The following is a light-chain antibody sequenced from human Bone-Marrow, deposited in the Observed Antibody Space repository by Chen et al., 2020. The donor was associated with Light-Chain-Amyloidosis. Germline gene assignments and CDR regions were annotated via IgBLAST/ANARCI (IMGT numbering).Light chain of an antibody. V-gene: IGLV2-23*02. CDR1: YSDVGSHNF. J-gene: IGLJ3*02. CDR2: GVN. CDR3: CSYGGRFSLM. Sequence: QLPLTQPPPVSGPPGQPATIPSTGSYSDVGSHNFVSWYQLHPGRAPKLILYGVNNRPSGVSERFSGSKTDNTASLTISGLLGEDEADYYCCSYGGRFSLMFGGGTRLTVL.